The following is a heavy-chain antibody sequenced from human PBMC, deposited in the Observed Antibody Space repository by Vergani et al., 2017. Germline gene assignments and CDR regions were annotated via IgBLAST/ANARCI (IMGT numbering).Heavy chain of an antibody. CDR2: ISYDGSNK. CDR3: AGDTVPPNYVDY. CDR1: GFTFSSYA. V-gene: IGHV3-30*01. Sequence: QVQLVESGGGVVQPGRSLRLSCAASGFTFSSYAMHWVRQAPGKGLEWVAVISYDGSNKYYADSVKGRFTISRDNSKNTLYLQMNSLRAEDTAVYYCAGDTVPPNYVDYWGQGTLVTVSS. D-gene: IGHD4-11*01. J-gene: IGHJ4*02.